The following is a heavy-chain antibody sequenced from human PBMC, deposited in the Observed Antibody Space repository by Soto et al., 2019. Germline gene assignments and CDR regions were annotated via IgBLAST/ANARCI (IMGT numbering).Heavy chain of an antibody. V-gene: IGHV3-48*02. J-gene: IGHJ4*02. CDR3: ARDDLGLPFFDY. Sequence: EVQLVESGGGLVQPGGSLRLSCAASGFTFSTYSMNWVRQAPGKGLEWVSYISSSSTTIYYADSVKGRFTISRDNAKNSLYVQMNSLRDEDTAVYYCARDDLGLPFFDYWGQGTLVTVSS. CDR1: GFTFSTYS. D-gene: IGHD7-27*01. CDR2: ISSSSTTI.